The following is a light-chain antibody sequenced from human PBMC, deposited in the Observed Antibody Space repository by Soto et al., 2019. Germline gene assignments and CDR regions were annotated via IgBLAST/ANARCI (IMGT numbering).Light chain of an antibody. V-gene: IGLV1-40*01. CDR1: SSNIGAEYD. Sequence: QSVLTQPPSVSGAPGQRVAISCTGSSSNIGAEYDVHWYQQLPVTAPKRLIYFXXXXPSGVPDRFSGSKSGTSASLAITGLQPEDEADYYCQSYDSSLTTFVFGTGTKVTVL. CDR2: FXX. J-gene: IGLJ1*01. CDR3: QSYDSSLTTFV.